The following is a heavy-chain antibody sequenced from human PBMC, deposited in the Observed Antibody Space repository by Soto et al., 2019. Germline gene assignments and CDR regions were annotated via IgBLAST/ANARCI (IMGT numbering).Heavy chain of an antibody. D-gene: IGHD2-2*01. CDR1: GGTFSSYA. V-gene: IGHV1-69*01. CDR2: IIPISGTA. J-gene: IGHJ6*02. Sequence: QVQLVQSGAEVKKPGSSVKVSCKASGGTFSSYAISWVRQAPGQGLEWMGGIIPISGTANNAQKFQGRVTITADDSTSTVSMAPSSLRSEDTAVYFCASSQGSSTSLEIYYYYYYGMDVWGQGTRVTVSS. CDR3: ASSQGSSTSLEIYYYYYYGMDV.